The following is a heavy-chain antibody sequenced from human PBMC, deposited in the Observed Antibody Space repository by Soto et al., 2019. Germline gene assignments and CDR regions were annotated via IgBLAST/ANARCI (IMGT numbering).Heavy chain of an antibody. D-gene: IGHD4-17*01. Sequence: PSETLSLTCTVSGGSISSYYWSWIRQPPGKGLEWIGYIYYSGSTNYNPSLKSRVTISVDTSKNQFSLKLSSVTAADTAVYYCARDLTYGDYGVGSDAFDIWGQGTMVTVSS. CDR1: GGSISSYY. V-gene: IGHV4-59*01. CDR3: ARDLTYGDYGVGSDAFDI. CDR2: IYYSGST. J-gene: IGHJ3*02.